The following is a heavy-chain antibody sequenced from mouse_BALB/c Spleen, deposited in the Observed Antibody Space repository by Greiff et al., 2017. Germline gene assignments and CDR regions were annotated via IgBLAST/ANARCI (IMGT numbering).Heavy chain of an antibody. CDR1: GFTFNTYA. D-gene: IGHD2-1*01. Sequence: EVKLVESGGGLVQPKGSLKLSCAASGFTFNTYAMNWVRQAPGKGLEWVARIRSKSNNYATYYADSVKDRFTISRDDSQSMLYLQMNNLKTEDTAMYYCVRQAYGNYDYWGQGTTLTVSS. CDR2: IRSKSNNYAT. J-gene: IGHJ2*01. V-gene: IGHV10-1*02. CDR3: VRQAYGNYDY.